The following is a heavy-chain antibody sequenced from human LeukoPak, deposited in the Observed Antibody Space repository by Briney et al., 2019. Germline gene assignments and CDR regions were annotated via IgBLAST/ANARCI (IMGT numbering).Heavy chain of an antibody. CDR2: INHSGST. J-gene: IGHJ1*01. CDR1: GGSFSGYY. CDR3: ARRRSFHH. V-gene: IGHV4-34*01. Sequence: PSETLSLTCAVYGGSFSGYYWSWIRQPPGKGLEWIGEINHSGSTNYNPSLKSRVTISVDTSKNQFSLKLSSVTAADTAVYYCARRRSFHHWGQGTLVTVSS.